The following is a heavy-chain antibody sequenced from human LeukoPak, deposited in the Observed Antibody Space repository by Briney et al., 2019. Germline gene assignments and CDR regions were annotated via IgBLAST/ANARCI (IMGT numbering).Heavy chain of an antibody. V-gene: IGHV3-43*01. CDR2: ISWDGGST. J-gene: IGHJ4*02. CDR1: GFTFDDYT. D-gene: IGHD6-19*01. CDR3: AKDSGSSGWYEGYDY. Sequence: GGSLRLSCAASGFTFDDYTMHWVRQAPGKGLEWVSLISWDGGSTYYADSVKGRFTISRDNSKNSLYLQMNSLRTEDTALYYCAKDSGSSGWYEGYDYWGQGTLVTVSS.